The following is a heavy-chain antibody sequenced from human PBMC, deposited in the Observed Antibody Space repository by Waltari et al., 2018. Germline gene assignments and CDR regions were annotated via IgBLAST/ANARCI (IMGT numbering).Heavy chain of an antibody. CDR1: GFTFSRYG. CDR2: TSYDGSQE. J-gene: IGHJ4*02. D-gene: IGHD3-16*01. CDR3: AKDLGIALANLAY. V-gene: IGHV3-30*18. Sequence: QVQLVESGGGVVQPGRSLRLSCPASGFTFSRYGMPWVRQAPGKGLEWVAGTSYDGSQESYGDSVRGRFTISRDNSKDTLYLQLNRLGAEDTAVYYCAKDLGIALANLAYWGQGTLVTVSS.